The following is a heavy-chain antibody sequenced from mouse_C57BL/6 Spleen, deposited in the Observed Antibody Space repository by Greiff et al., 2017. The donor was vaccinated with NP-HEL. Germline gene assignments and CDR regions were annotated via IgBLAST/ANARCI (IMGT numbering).Heavy chain of an antibody. J-gene: IGHJ3*01. Sequence: QVQLQQPGAELVKPGASVKLSCKASGYTFTSYWMQWVKQRPGQGLEWIGEIDPSDSYTNYNQKFKGKATLTVDTSSRTAYMQLSSLTSEDSAVYYCASHSNSFAYWGQGTLVTVSA. CDR3: ASHSNSFAY. CDR2: IDPSDSYT. CDR1: GYTFTSYW. D-gene: IGHD2-5*01. V-gene: IGHV1-50*01.